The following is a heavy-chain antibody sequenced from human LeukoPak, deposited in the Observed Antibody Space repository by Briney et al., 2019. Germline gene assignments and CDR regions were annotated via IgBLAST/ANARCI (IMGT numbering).Heavy chain of an antibody. CDR1: GFTFHDYA. V-gene: IGHV3-9*01. J-gene: IGHJ4*02. D-gene: IGHD6-13*01. CDR2: INWNSGTR. CDR3: AKDRSSWYGGSAFGF. Sequence: GGSLRLSCAASGFTFHDYAMHWVRQLPGKGLEWVSGINWNSGTRTYADSVRGRFTISRDNAKNSLYLQMNSLTPDDTAFYYCAKDRSSWYGGSAFGFWGQGTLVTVSS.